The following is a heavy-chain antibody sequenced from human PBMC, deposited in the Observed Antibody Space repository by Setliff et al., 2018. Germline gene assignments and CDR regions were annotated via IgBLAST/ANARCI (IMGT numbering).Heavy chain of an antibody. D-gene: IGHD3-3*01. J-gene: IGHJ4*02. V-gene: IGHV4-34*01. CDR3: RFWSSYYKNDY. Sequence: SETLSLTCTVSGDSISNYYWGWIRQSPGKRPEWIAEINQSGNTNYNPSLNSRVSVSVDTPTNQFSLKVFSVTAADTAVYYCRFWSSYYKNDYWAQGTLVTVSS. CDR2: INQSGNT. CDR1: GDSISNYY.